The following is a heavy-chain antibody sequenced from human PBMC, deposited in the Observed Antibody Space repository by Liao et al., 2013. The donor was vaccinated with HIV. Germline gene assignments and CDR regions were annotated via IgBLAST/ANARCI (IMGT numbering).Heavy chain of an antibody. J-gene: IGHJ5*02. V-gene: IGHV4-34*02. CDR1: GGSISSYY. CDR2: VNHSGST. D-gene: IGHD3-3*01. CDR3: ARVDQYYDYWRGYENWFDP. Sequence: QVQLQQWGAGLLKPSETLSLTCTVSGGSISSYYWSWIRQPAGKGLEWIGEVNHSGSTNYNPSLKSRVTMSVDTSKNQFSLKLSSVTAADTAVYYCARVDQYYDYWRGYENWFDPWGQGTLVTVSS.